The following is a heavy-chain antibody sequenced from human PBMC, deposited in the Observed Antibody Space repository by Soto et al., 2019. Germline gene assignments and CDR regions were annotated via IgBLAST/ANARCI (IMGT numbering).Heavy chain of an antibody. Sequence: QVQLQESGPGLVKPSETLSLTCTVSGGSISSYYWSWIRQPPGKGLEWIGYIYYSGSTNYNPSLKSRVTISVATSENQFSLKLSSVPAADTAVYYCARVWGGAFDIWGQGTMVTVSS. CDR3: ARVWGGAFDI. CDR2: IYYSGST. J-gene: IGHJ3*02. D-gene: IGHD3-10*01. CDR1: GGSISSYY. V-gene: IGHV4-59*01.